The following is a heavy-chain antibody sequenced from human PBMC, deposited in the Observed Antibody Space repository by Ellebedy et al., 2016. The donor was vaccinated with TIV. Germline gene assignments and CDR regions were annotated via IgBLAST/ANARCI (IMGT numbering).Heavy chain of an antibody. V-gene: IGHV3-13*01. CDR3: ARGALSAFDI. Sequence: PGGSLRLSCAASGFTFSIYDMHWVRQPTGKGLEWVSALGTAGYTYYPGSVKGRFTISRENAKNSLYLQMNSLRAGDTAVYFCARGALSAFDIWGQGTMVTVSS. J-gene: IGHJ3*02. CDR2: LGTAGYT. D-gene: IGHD1-26*01. CDR1: GFTFSIYD.